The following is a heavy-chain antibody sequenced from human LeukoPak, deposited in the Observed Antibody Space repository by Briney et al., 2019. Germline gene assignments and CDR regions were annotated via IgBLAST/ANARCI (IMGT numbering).Heavy chain of an antibody. D-gene: IGHD6-13*01. V-gene: IGHV1-69*04. Sequence: GASVKVSCKASGYTFTSYYMHWVRQAPGQGLEWMGRIIPILGIANYAQKFQGRVTITADKSTSTAYMELSSLRSEDTAVYYCARDQGAAAGIGTIDYWGQGTLVTVSS. CDR1: GYTFTSYY. CDR3: ARDQGAAAGIGTIDY. CDR2: IIPILGIA. J-gene: IGHJ4*02.